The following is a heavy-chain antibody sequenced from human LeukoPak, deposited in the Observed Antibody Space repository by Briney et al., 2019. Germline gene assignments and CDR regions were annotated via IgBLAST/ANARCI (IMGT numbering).Heavy chain of an antibody. J-gene: IGHJ4*02. CDR1: VGTFSSYA. Sequence: SVKVSCKASVGTFSSYAISWVRQAPGQGLEWMGGIIPIFGTANYAQKFQGRVTITADESTSTAYMELSSLRSEDTAVYYCTIQGWDLNDYWGQGTLVTVSS. CDR3: TIQGWDLNDY. D-gene: IGHD1-26*01. CDR2: IIPIFGTA. V-gene: IGHV1-69*01.